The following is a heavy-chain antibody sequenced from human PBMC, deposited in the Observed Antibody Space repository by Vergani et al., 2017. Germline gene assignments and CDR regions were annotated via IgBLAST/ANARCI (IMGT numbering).Heavy chain of an antibody. CDR2: INSDGSST. D-gene: IGHD2-2*01. J-gene: IGHJ4*02. Sequence: EVQLVESGGGLVQPGGSLRLSCAASGFTFSSYWMHWVRQAPGKGLVWVSRINSDGSSTSYADSVKGRFTISRDNATNTLYLQMNSLRAEDTAVYYCARVAWSAAEPFDYWGQGTLVTVSS. CDR1: GFTFSSYW. CDR3: ARVAWSAAEPFDY. V-gene: IGHV3-74*01.